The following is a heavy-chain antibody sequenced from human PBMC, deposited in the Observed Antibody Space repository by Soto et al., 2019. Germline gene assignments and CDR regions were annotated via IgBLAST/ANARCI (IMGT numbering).Heavy chain of an antibody. Sequence: ASVKVSCKPSGYTFNTYYLHWVRQAPGQALEWMGVIHPSGGGTTYAQKFLGRVTVTRDTSTSTVFMELSSLRSDDTAIYYCARRTAYFDWWGQGTLVTVSS. D-gene: IGHD5-18*01. CDR3: ARRTAYFDW. CDR2: IHPSGGGT. V-gene: IGHV1-46*02. J-gene: IGHJ4*02. CDR1: GYTFNTYY.